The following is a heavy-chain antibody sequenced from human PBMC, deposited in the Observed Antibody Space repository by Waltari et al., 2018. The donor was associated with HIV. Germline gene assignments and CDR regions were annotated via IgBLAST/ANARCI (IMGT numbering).Heavy chain of an antibody. D-gene: IGHD2-21*01. Sequence: QVHLVESGGGVVQPGGSLRLSCVASQGFTFDVVGMHWVRHVPGKGLEWVAAVVHDGMIKYYRDSVRGRFTISRDNSKRSTYLQMNNLKVEDSGLYYCAKERSRVSTWNVWGQGTMVIVSS. CDR3: AKERSRVSTWNV. V-gene: IGHV3-30*18. CDR1: QGFTFDVVG. CDR2: VVHDGMIK. J-gene: IGHJ3*01.